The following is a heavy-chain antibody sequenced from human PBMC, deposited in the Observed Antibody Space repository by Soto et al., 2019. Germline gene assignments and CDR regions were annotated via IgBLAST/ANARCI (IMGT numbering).Heavy chain of an antibody. CDR1: GDSISSGNNY. J-gene: IGHJ4*02. CDR3: ARVTGDYYFDC. D-gene: IGHD7-27*01. CDR2: IYYSGNT. V-gene: IGHV4-30-4*01. Sequence: QVQLQESGPGLVKPSQTLSLTCTVSGDSISSGNNYWSWIRQPPGKGLEWIGYIYYSGNTYYNPALKNRLDISVDTSGNHSALKLSSVTAADTGVDYCARVTGDYYFDCWGQGTLVTVSS.